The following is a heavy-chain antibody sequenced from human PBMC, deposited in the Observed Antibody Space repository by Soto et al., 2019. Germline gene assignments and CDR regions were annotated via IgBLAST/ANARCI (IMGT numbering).Heavy chain of an antibody. CDR3: TREPRPSSAGTGAF. CDR2: ISDDGSRA. Sequence: QAGGSLRLSCTAYGCTFSMYWMHWVRQFPGKGPEWVSRISDDGSRADYADSVKGRFTISRDNAKNTLYLEMHVLRADDTAVYYCTREPRPSSAGTGAFWGQGTPVTVSS. V-gene: IGHV3-74*01. D-gene: IGHD6-13*01. CDR1: GCTFSMYW. J-gene: IGHJ4*02.